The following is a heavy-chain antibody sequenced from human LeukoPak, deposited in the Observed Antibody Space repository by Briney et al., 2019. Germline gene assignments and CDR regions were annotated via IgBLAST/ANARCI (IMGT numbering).Heavy chain of an antibody. D-gene: IGHD3-10*01. J-gene: IGHJ5*02. CDR2: IYYSGST. V-gene: IGHV4-31*03. Sequence: PSETLSLTCTVSGGSISSGGYYWSWIRQHPGKGLEWIGYIYYSGSTYYNPSLKSRVTISVDTSKNQFSLKLSSVTAADTAVYYCARGGGGVRGVSHNWFDPWGQGTLVTVSS. CDR3: ARGGGGVRGVSHNWFDP. CDR1: GGSISSGGYY.